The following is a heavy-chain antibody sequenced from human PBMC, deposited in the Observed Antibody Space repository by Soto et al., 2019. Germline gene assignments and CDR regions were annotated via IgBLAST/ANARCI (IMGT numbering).Heavy chain of an antibody. CDR3: ARAVQGAYDS. V-gene: IGHV3-7*05. J-gene: IGHJ5*01. Sequence: GGSLRLSCAASGFTLSSYWMGWVRQAPGKGLEWVATIASGGSEKYFVDTVKGRFTMSGDNAKNSLYLQMDSLRVEDTAVYYCARAVQGAYDSWGHGTQVTVSS. CDR1: GFTLSSYW. CDR2: IASGGSEK. D-gene: IGHD1-26*01.